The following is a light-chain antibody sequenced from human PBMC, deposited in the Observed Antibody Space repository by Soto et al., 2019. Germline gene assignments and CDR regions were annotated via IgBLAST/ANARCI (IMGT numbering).Light chain of an antibody. CDR3: QQYDNWPPKT. V-gene: IGKV3-15*01. J-gene: IGKJ4*01. Sequence: EIVMTQSPATLAVSPGETATLSCRASQSLSGDLAWYQQKPGQAPRLLIFRASSRATGVPARFSGSGSGTEFTLTISGLQSEDVGVYYCQQYDNWPPKTFGGGTKVDIK. CDR2: RAS. CDR1: QSLSGD.